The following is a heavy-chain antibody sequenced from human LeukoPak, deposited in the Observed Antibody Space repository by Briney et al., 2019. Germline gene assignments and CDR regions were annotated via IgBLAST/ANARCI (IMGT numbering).Heavy chain of an antibody. V-gene: IGHV3-7*04. D-gene: IGHD6-6*01. CDR1: GFTFSDYY. CDR2: IKQDGSEK. Sequence: GGSLRLSCAASGFTFSDYYMSWIRQAPGKGLEWVANIKQDGSEKYYVDSVKGRFTISRDNAKNSLYLQMNSLRAEDTAVYYCARALGIAARPEGYWGQGTLVTVSS. CDR3: ARALGIAARPEGY. J-gene: IGHJ4*02.